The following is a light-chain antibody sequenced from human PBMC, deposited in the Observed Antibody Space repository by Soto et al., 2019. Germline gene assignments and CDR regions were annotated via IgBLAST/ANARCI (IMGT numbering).Light chain of an antibody. CDR3: QQRSNWPLT. J-gene: IGKJ4*01. CDR1: QSVSRY. CDR2: DAS. Sequence: EIVLTQSPETLSLSPGESATLSCRASQSVSRYLAWYQQKPGQTPRLLIYDASNRAAGIPARFSGSGSGTDFTLTISSLEPEDFAVYYCQQRSNWPLTFGGGTKVEIK. V-gene: IGKV3-11*01.